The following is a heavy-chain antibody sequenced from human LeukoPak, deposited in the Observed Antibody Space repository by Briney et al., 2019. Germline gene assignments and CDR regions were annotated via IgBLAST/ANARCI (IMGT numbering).Heavy chain of an antibody. J-gene: IGHJ4*02. CDR2: ISYDGSNK. V-gene: IGHV3-30*04. D-gene: IGHD3-10*01. CDR3: ARCYGSGSYYNGRIAY. CDR1: GFTFSSYA. Sequence: PGGSLRLSCAASGFTFSSYAMHWVRQAPGKGLEWVVVISYDGSNKYYADSVKGRFTISRDNSKNTLYLQMNSLRAEDTAVYYCARCYGSGSYYNGRIAYWGQGTLVTVSS.